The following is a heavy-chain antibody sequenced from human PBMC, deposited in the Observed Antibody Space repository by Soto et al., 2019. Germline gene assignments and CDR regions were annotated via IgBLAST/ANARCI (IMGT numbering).Heavy chain of an antibody. CDR3: ARSRGSGGVEYNMDV. CDR1: GFTFSSYW. CDR2: IMSDGSGT. J-gene: IGHJ6*02. V-gene: IGHV3-74*01. Sequence: EVQLVESGGGLVQPGGSLRLSCAASGFTFSSYWMHWVRQGPGEGLVWVSRIMSDGSGTTYADSVKGRFTILRDNAKNTLYLQMNSLRAEDTAVYHCARSRGSGGVEYNMDVWGQGPKVTVSS. D-gene: IGHD3-16*01.